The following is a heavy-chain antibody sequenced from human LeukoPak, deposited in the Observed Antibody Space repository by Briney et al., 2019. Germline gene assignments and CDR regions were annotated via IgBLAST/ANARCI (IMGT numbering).Heavy chain of an antibody. V-gene: IGHV4-59*08. D-gene: IGHD1-26*01. CDR2: IYYTGST. J-gene: IGHJ4*02. Sequence: SETLSLTCTVSGGSISSYYWSWIRQPPGKGLEWIGYIYYTGSTNYNPSLKSRVTMSVDTYKNQFSLKLSSVTAADPAVYYCARHAYSGSYQHDYWGQGTLVTVSS. CDR3: ARHAYSGSYQHDY. CDR1: GGSISSYY.